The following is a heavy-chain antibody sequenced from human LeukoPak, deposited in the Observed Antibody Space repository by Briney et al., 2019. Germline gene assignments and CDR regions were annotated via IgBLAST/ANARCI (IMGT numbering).Heavy chain of an antibody. J-gene: IGHJ6*02. CDR3: ARTEPPRDILTGYSYGMDV. V-gene: IGHV1-46*01. D-gene: IGHD3-9*01. CDR2: INPSGGST. CDR1: GYTFTSYY. Sequence: ASVKVSCKASGYTFTSYYMHWVRQAPGQGLEWMGIINPSGGSTSYAQKFQGRVTMTRDTSTSTVYMELSSLRSEDTAVYYCARTEPPRDILTGYSYGMDVWGQGTTVTVSS.